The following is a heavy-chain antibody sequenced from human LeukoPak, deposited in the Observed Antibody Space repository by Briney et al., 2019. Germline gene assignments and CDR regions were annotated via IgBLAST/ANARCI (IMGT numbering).Heavy chain of an antibody. J-gene: IGHJ4*02. CDR1: GDSVSSISAA. D-gene: IGHD3-10*01. V-gene: IGHV6-1*01. Sequence: SQTLSLTCAISGDSVSSISAAWTWIRQSPSRGLEWLGRTYYRSKWYSDYAVSVKGRIFIDPHTSKNQFSLHLSSVTPEDTAVYYCVRGREVVRFGELTGSFDFWGQGILVTVSS. CDR2: TYYRSKWYS. CDR3: VRGREVVRFGELTGSFDF.